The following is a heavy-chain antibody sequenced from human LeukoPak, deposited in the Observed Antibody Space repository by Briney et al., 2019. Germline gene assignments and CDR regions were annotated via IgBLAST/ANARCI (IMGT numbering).Heavy chain of an antibody. CDR1: GGSISSYY. V-gene: IGHV4-59*08. D-gene: IGHD3-22*01. CDR3: ARHGRDNSGYYEAYYFDY. CDR2: ISYSGST. Sequence: PSETLSLTCTVSGGSISSYYWSWIRQPPGKGLEWIGYISYSGSTSYNPSLRSRVTISADMSKNQFSLKLGSVTAADTAVYYCARHGRDNSGYYEAYYFDYWGQGPLVTVSS. J-gene: IGHJ4*02.